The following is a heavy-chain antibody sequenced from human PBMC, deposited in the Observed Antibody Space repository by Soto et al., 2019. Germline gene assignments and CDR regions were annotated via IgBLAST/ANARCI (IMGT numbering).Heavy chain of an antibody. Sequence: QLQLQESGPGLVKPSETLSLTCTVSGGSISSSSYYWGWIRQPPGKGLEWIGSIYYSGSTYYNPSLKSRVTISVDTSKNQFSLKLSSVTAADTAVYYCARHLGRYDFWSGYSNPYYYYMDVWGKGTTVTVSS. J-gene: IGHJ6*03. CDR3: ARHLGRYDFWSGYSNPYYYYMDV. D-gene: IGHD3-3*01. V-gene: IGHV4-39*01. CDR2: IYYSGST. CDR1: GGSISSSSYY.